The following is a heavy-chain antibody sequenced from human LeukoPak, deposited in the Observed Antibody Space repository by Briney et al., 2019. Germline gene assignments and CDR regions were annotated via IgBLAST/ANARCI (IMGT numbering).Heavy chain of an antibody. J-gene: IGHJ5*02. D-gene: IGHD6-13*01. Sequence: PSETLSLTCTVPGGSMSSRTYYWGWIRQPPGKGLEWIGSKYYSGSTYYNPSLKSRVTISLDTSRNQFSLKLSSVTAADTAVYYCAGDFSISWYYHWGQGTLVTVSS. CDR3: AGDFSISWYYH. V-gene: IGHV4-39*07. CDR1: GGSMSSRTYY. CDR2: KYYSGST.